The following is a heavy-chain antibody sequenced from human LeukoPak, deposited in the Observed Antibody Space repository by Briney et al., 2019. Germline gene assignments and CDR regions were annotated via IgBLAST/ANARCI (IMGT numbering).Heavy chain of an antibody. CDR1: GYTFTSYY. Sequence: ASVKVSCKASGYTFTSYYMHWVRQAPGQGLEWMGIINPSGGSTGYAQKFQGRVTMTRDTSTSTVYMELSSLRSEDTAVYYCASPLIFGYSSSATDYWGQGTLVTVSS. J-gene: IGHJ4*02. CDR2: INPSGGST. D-gene: IGHD6-6*01. V-gene: IGHV1-46*01. CDR3: ASPLIFGYSSSATDY.